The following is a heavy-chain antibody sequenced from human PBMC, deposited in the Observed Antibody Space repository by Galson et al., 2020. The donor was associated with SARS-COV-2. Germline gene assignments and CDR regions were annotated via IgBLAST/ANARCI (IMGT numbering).Heavy chain of an antibody. J-gene: IGHJ1*01. CDR1: GGSITNYY. CDR2: MYYNGDT. D-gene: IGHD6-13*01. CDR3: ARLGPYSSVWYVFRH. V-gene: IGHV4-59*08. Sequence: ASETLSLTCSVSGGSITNYYWSWIRQPPGKGLEWIGFMYYNGDTSYNPSLKSRVTMSFDTSNNQFSLRPSSVTAADTAVYYCARLGPYSSVWYVFRHWGQGTLVTVSS.